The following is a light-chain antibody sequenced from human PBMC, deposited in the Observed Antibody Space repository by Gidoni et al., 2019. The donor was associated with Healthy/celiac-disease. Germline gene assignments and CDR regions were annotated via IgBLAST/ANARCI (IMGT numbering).Light chain of an antibody. CDR3: QQSCNTTWT. V-gene: IGKV1-39*01. CDR2: AAS. Sequence: DIQMTQSPSSLSASVGDRVTITCRASQSISSYLNWSQQKPGKAPKLLIYAASSLQSGVPSRVSGSGSGTDFTLTISSLQPEDFATYYCQQSCNTTWTFGQGTKVEIK. J-gene: IGKJ1*01. CDR1: QSISSY.